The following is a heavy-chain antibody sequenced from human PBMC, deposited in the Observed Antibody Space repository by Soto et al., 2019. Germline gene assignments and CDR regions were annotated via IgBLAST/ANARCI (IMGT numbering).Heavy chain of an antibody. Sequence: GASVKVSCKASGYTFTSYYMHWVRQAPGQGLEWMGIINPSGGSTSYAQKFQGRVTMTRDTSTSTVYMELSSLRSEDTAVYYCARAGDDYGDYLVWFDPWGQGTLVTVSS. V-gene: IGHV1-46*03. CDR1: GYTFTSYY. J-gene: IGHJ5*02. CDR2: INPSGGST. D-gene: IGHD4-17*01. CDR3: ARAGDDYGDYLVWFDP.